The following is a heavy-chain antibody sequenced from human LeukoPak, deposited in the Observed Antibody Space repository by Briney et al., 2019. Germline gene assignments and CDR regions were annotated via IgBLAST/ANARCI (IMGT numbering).Heavy chain of an antibody. CDR2: IYSGGST. CDR3: ASSIAAAGIGAFDI. V-gene: IGHV3-53*01. Sequence: GGSLRLSCAASGFTVSSNYMSWVRQAPGKGLEWVSVIYSGGSTYYADSVKGRFTISRDNSKNTLYLQMNSLRAEDTAVYYCASSIAAAGIGAFDIWGQGTMVTVSS. CDR1: GFTVSSNY. J-gene: IGHJ3*02. D-gene: IGHD6-13*01.